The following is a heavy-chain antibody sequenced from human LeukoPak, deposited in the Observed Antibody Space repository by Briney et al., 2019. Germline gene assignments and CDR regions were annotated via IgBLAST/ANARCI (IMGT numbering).Heavy chain of an antibody. CDR1: GGSISSYY. D-gene: IGHD5-18*01. V-gene: IGHV4-4*07. J-gene: IGHJ4*02. Sequence: SETLSLTCTVSGGSISSYYWSWVRQPARKGLEWIGRIYTSGSTNDNTSLKSQITMSVDTSKNQFSLKLSSVTAADTAVYYCAREDARGYSYGFDYWGQGTLVTVSS. CDR3: AREDARGYSYGFDY. CDR2: IYTSGST.